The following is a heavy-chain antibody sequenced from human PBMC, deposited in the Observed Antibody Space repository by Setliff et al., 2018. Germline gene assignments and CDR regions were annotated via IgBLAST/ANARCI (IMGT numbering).Heavy chain of an antibody. CDR1: GYTFTNYG. CDR3: ARINFYVSSGYYYAPDF. D-gene: IGHD3-22*01. Sequence: ASVKVSCKTSGYTFTNYGITWVRQAPGQGLEWMGWINNYNTNTNYAQKLQGRVAMTTDTSTSTAYMELRSLRSDDSAVYYCARINFYVSSGYYYAPDFWGQGTLVT. V-gene: IGHV1-18*01. J-gene: IGHJ4*02. CDR2: INNYNTNT.